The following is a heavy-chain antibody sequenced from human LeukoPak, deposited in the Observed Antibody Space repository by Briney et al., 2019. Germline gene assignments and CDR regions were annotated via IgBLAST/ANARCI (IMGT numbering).Heavy chain of an antibody. CDR3: ASHRARYCSSTSCPRPFDY. V-gene: IGHV4-34*01. CDR2: INHSGST. J-gene: IGHJ4*02. CDR1: GGSFSGYY. Sequence: SETLSLTCAVYGGSFSGYYWSWLRQPPGKGLEWIGEINHSGSTNYNPSLKSRVTISVDTSKNQFSLKLSSVTAADTAVYYCASHRARYCSSTSCPRPFDYWGQGTLVTVSS. D-gene: IGHD2-2*01.